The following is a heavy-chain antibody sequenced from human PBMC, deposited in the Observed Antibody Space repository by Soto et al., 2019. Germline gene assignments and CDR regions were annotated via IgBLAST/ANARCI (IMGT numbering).Heavy chain of an antibody. CDR3: AREMGIAARQDAFYI. Sequence: GASVKVSCKASGYTFTSYDINWVRQATGRGLEWMGGIIPIFGTANYAQKFQGRVTITADESTSTAYMELSSLRSEDTAVYYCAREMGIAARQDAFYIWG. D-gene: IGHD6-6*01. V-gene: IGHV1-69*13. CDR1: GYTFTSYD. CDR2: IIPIFGTA. J-gene: IGHJ3*02.